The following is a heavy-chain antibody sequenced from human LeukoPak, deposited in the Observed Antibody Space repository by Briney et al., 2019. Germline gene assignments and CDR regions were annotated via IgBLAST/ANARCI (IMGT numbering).Heavy chain of an antibody. V-gene: IGHV3-33*01. J-gene: IGHJ4*02. CDR3: ARVHGSSWHHYFDY. Sequence: GGSLRLSCAASGFTFSSYDMHWVRQAPGKGLEWVAVIWYDGSNKYYADSVNRRFIIPRDNSKNTLYLQMNSLRAEDTAVYYCARVHGSSWHHYFDYWGQGTLVTISS. CDR2: IWYDGSNK. D-gene: IGHD6-13*01. CDR1: GFTFSSYD.